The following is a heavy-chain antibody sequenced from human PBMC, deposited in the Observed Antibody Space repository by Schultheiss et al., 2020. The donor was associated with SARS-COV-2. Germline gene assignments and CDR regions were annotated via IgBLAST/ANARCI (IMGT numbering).Heavy chain of an antibody. J-gene: IGHJ6*02. CDR2: VTHSGST. Sequence: SETLSLTCAVYGGSFSDHYCTWVRQSPGKGLEYIGEVTHSGSTDYNPSLKSRVTISLDTSKNQFSLNLTAVTAADTAVYYCARRQFYYYGMDVWGQGTTVTVSS. CDR3: ARRQFYYYGMDV. CDR1: GGSFSDHY. D-gene: IGHD5-24*01. V-gene: IGHV4-34*01.